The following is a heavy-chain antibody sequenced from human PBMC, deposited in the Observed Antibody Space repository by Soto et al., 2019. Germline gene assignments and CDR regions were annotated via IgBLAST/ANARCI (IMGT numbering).Heavy chain of an antibody. J-gene: IGHJ6*02. CDR1: GYAFTGYY. V-gene: IGHV1-2*02. CDR3: ARGATSYYYGMDV. CDR2: TNPNSGGT. Sequence: ASVKVSCKASGYAFTGYYMHWVRQAPLQVLEWMGWTNPNSGGTNYAQKFQGRVTMTRDTSISTAYMELSRLRSDDTAVYYCARGATSYYYGMDVWGQGTTVTFSS.